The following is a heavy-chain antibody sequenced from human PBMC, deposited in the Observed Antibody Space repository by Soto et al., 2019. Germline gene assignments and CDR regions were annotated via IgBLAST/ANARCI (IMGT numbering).Heavy chain of an antibody. CDR3: AREGNLGRWLQPLDF. J-gene: IGHJ4*02. CDR2: IHYNGNT. CDR1: GDSISAYS. V-gene: IGHV4-59*01. D-gene: IGHD5-12*01. Sequence: QVQLQVSATGLVKPSETLSLTCTVSGDSISAYSWSWVRQPQGTGLEWIGNIHYNGNTKYNPSLKSRVSMSVDTSKNQFSLRLISVTAADTAKYLCAREGNLGRWLQPLDFWGQGTLGTVSS.